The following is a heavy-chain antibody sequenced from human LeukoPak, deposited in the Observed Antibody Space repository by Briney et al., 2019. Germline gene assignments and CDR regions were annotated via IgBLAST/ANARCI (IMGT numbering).Heavy chain of an antibody. J-gene: IGHJ5*02. V-gene: IGHV4-59*08. CDR3: ARHEAGTGGWLNWFDP. CDR2: IYYGGRT. D-gene: IGHD2-8*02. Sequence: PSETLSLTCSVSGTSITNNYWSWIRQPPGKGLEWIGYIYYGGRTNYNPSLKSRLTISVDTSKSQFSLILSSVTASDTAVYFCARHEAGTGGWLNWFDPWGQGTLVTVSS. CDR1: GTSITNNY.